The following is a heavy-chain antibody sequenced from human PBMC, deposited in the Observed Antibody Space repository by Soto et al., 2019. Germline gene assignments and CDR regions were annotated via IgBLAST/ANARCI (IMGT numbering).Heavy chain of an antibody. CDR2: ISSSGSTI. D-gene: IGHD3-3*01. CDR3: ARVLGHYDFWSGYYDY. J-gene: IGHJ4*02. Sequence: GGSLRLSCAASGFTFSDYYISWIRQAPGKGLEWVSYISSSGSTIYYADSVKGRFTISRDNAKNSLYLQMNSLRAEDTAVYYCARVLGHYDFWSGYYDYWGQGTLVTVSS. V-gene: IGHV3-11*01. CDR1: GFTFSDYY.